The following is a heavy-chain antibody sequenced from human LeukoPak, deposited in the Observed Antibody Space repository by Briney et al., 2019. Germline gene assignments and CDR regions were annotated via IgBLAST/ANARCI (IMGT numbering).Heavy chain of an antibody. Sequence: GGSLRLSCAASGFTFSSYSMNWVRQAPGKGLEWVSYISSSSSTIYYADSVKGRFTISRDNAKNSLYLQMNSLRAEDTAVYYCARDSPGYSQPLDYWGQGTLVTVTS. V-gene: IGHV3-48*01. CDR3: ARDSPGYSQPLDY. CDR1: GFTFSSYS. D-gene: IGHD5-18*01. J-gene: IGHJ4*02. CDR2: ISSSSSTI.